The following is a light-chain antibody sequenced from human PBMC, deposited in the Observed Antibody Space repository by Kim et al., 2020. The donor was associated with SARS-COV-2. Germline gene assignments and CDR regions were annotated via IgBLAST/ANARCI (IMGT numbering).Light chain of an antibody. J-gene: IGKJ1*01. V-gene: IGKV3D-7*01. CDR3: QQDYNLPWT. Sequence: PGERVTLSCRASQSVSNNYLTWYQQKPGQAPRLLIYGASTRATGIPARFSGSGSGTDFTLTISSLQPEDFAVYYCQQDYNLPWTFGQGTKVEIK. CDR1: QSVSNNY. CDR2: GAS.